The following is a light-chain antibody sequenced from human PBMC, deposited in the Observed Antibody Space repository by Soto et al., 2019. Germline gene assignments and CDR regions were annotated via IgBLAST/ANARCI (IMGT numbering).Light chain of an antibody. Sequence: EIVMTQPPATLSVSPGERATLSCRASQSVSNKLAWYQQKPGQTPRLLIYGASARATGIPARFSGGGSGTEFTLTISSLQSEDLAVYYCQQYNDWPRLTFGPGTKVDIK. J-gene: IGKJ3*01. CDR1: QSVSNK. V-gene: IGKV3-15*01. CDR3: QQYNDWPRLT. CDR2: GAS.